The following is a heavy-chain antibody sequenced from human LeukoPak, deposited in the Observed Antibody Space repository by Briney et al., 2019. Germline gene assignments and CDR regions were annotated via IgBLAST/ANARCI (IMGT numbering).Heavy chain of an antibody. D-gene: IGHD2-2*01. V-gene: IGHV1-18*01. CDR1: GYTFTSYG. J-gene: IGHJ5*02. CDR2: ISAYNGNT. Sequence: ASVKVSCKASGYTFTSYGISWVRQAPGQGLEWMGWISAYNGNTNYAQKLQGRVTMTTDTSTSTAYMELRSLRSDDTAVYYCARGRVGCSSTSCYEGNWFDPWGQGTLVTVSS. CDR3: ARGRVGCSSTSCYEGNWFDP.